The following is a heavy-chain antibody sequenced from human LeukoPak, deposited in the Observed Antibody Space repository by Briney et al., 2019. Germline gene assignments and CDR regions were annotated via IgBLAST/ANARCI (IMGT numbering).Heavy chain of an antibody. Sequence: GGSLRLSCAASGFTFDSYEMNWVRQPPGKGLELVSYVSSTASSKHYAESVKGRFTISRDNAKNSLFLQMNSLRGEDTAVYFCARDTPGGAFDFWGQGTMVTVSS. CDR2: VSSTASSK. D-gene: IGHD2-15*01. CDR1: GFTFDSYE. J-gene: IGHJ3*01. V-gene: IGHV3-48*03. CDR3: ARDTPGGAFDF.